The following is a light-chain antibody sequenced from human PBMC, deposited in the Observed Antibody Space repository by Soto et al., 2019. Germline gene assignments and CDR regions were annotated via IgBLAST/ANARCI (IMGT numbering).Light chain of an antibody. CDR1: TSNIGTFY. CDR3: AAWDDNLNAYV. V-gene: IGLV1-47*02. Sequence: QAVLTQPPSASSTPGQTVTISCSGSTSNIGTFYVYWYQHLPGTAPKLLIYLGDQRASGVSDRFSGSKSGTSASLAINGLRSGDEADYYCAAWDDNLNAYVFGSGTKLTVL. CDR2: LGD. J-gene: IGLJ1*01.